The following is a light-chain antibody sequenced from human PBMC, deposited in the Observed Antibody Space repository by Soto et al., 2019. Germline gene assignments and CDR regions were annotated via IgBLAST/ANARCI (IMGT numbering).Light chain of an antibody. CDR3: QHCDSYWT. J-gene: IGKJ1*01. V-gene: IGKV1-5*03. CDR1: QSISTS. CDR2: KAS. Sequence: DIQMTQSPSTLSASVGDRVTITCRASQSISTSLAWYQQKPGKAPKVPIYKASSLESGVPSRFSGSGSGTEFTLTISSLQPDDFATYYCQHCDSYWTFGQGAKVEIK.